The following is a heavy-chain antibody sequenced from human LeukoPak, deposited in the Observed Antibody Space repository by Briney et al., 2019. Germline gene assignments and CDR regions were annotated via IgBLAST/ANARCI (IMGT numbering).Heavy chain of an antibody. D-gene: IGHD3-22*01. V-gene: IGHV3-7*01. J-gene: IGHJ4*02. CDR2: IKQDGSEK. Sequence: GGSLRLSCAASGFTFSSYWMSWVRQAPGKGLEWVANIKQDGSEKYYVDSVKGRFTISRDDAKNSLYLQMNSLRAEDTAVYYCARDLYRIVVVPHYFDYWGQGTLVTVSS. CDR1: GFTFSSYW. CDR3: ARDLYRIVVVPHYFDY.